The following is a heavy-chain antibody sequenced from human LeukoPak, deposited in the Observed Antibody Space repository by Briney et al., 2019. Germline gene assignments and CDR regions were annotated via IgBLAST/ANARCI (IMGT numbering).Heavy chain of an antibody. Sequence: ASVEVSCKASGYTFTDYYMHWVRQAPGQGLEWMGWINPNIGDTNYAQKFQGRVTMTRDTSISTAYMELSRLRSDDTAVYYCARDRPSITGTTLDYFDYWGQGTLLTVSS. CDR1: GYTFTDYY. V-gene: IGHV1-2*02. CDR2: INPNIGDT. CDR3: ARDRPSITGTTLDYFDY. J-gene: IGHJ4*02. D-gene: IGHD1-7*01.